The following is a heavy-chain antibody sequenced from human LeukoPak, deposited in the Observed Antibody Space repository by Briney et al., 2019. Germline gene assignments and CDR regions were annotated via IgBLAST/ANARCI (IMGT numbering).Heavy chain of an antibody. D-gene: IGHD3-16*01. V-gene: IGHV4-59*01. CDR2: IYYSGTT. J-gene: IGHJ4*02. CDR1: GGSISNYY. CDR3: ARDAYNFDY. Sequence: SETLSLTCTVSGGSISNYYWSWIRQPPGKGLEWIGYIYYSGTTNYNPSLKSRVTMSVDTSKNQFSLRLSSVTAADTAVYYCARDAYNFDYWGQGTLVTVSS.